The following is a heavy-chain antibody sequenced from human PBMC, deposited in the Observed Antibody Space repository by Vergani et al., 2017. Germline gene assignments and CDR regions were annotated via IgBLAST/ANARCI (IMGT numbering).Heavy chain of an antibody. CDR2: IYYSGST. V-gene: IGHV4-59*01. CDR3: ARISAGITIFGVVTNARFGY. CDR1: GGSISSYY. D-gene: IGHD3-3*01. Sequence: QVQLQESGPGLVKPSQTLSLTCTVSGGSISSYYWSWIRQPPGKGLEWIGYIYYSGSTNYNPSLKSRVTISVDTSKNQFSLKLSSVTAADTAVYYCARISAGITIFGVVTNARFGYWGQGTLVTVSS. J-gene: IGHJ4*02.